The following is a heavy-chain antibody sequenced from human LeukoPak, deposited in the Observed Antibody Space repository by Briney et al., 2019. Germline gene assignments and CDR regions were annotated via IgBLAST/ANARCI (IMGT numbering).Heavy chain of an antibody. CDR1: GYTFTGYY. J-gene: IGHJ4*02. Sequence: ASVKVSCKASGYTFTGYYMHWVRQAPGQGLEWMGWINPNSGATNYAQKLQGRVTMTTDTSTSTAYMELRSLRSDDTAVYYCARDGYNYLSHFDYWGQGTLVTVSS. D-gene: IGHD5-24*01. CDR2: INPNSGAT. V-gene: IGHV1-2*02. CDR3: ARDGYNYLSHFDY.